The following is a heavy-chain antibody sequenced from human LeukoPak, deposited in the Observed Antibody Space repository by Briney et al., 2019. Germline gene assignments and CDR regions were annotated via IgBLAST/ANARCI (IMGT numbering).Heavy chain of an antibody. D-gene: IGHD6-13*01. CDR1: GYTFTGYY. CDR2: FDPKDGET. V-gene: IGHV1-46*01. CDR3: ARDKGIAAAGASLGY. Sequence: ASVKVSCKASGYTFTGYYMHWVRQAPGQGLEWMGSFDPKDGETIYAQKFQGRVTMTRDMSTSTVYMELSSLRSEDTAVYYCARDKGIAAAGASLGYWGQGTLVTVSS. J-gene: IGHJ4*02.